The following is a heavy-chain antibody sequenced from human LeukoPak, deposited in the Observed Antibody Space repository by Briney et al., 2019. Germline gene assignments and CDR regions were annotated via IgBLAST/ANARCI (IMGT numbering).Heavy chain of an antibody. Sequence: GSLSLSCAASGFFSDYYGMSWVRHPPRKGLEWVSGINWNGGRRGYADSVRGRFTITRDNAKNSLYLQMNSLRAEDTALYYCARVRGGDYSDYWGQGTLVTVSS. CDR3: ARVRGGDYSDY. J-gene: IGHJ4*02. CDR1: GFFSDYYG. D-gene: IGHD4-17*01. V-gene: IGHV3-20*04. CDR2: INWNGGRR.